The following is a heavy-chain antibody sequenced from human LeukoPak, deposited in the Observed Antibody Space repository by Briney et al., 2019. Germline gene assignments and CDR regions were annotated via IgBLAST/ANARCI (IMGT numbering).Heavy chain of an antibody. J-gene: IGHJ4*02. CDR2: ISWNSGSI. D-gene: IGHD5-18*01. V-gene: IGHV3-9*01. Sequence: GGSLRLSCAASGFTFDDYAMHWVRQAPGKGLEWVSGISWNSGSIGYADSVKGRFTISRDSAKNSLYLQMNSLRAEDTAVYYCARDRNLKGYGTFDYWGQGTLVTVSS. CDR3: ARDRNLKGYGTFDY. CDR1: GFTFDDYA.